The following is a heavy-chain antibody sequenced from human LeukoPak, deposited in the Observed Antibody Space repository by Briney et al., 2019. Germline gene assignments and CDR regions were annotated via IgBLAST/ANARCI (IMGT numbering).Heavy chain of an antibody. J-gene: IGHJ4*02. V-gene: IGHV3-23*01. D-gene: IGHD2-8*01. CDR1: GFPFSDFS. Sequence: GGSLRLSCATSGFPFSDFSMSWVRQAPGKGLKWISTTNSGGTSTYYAESVKGRFTISRDNSKNTLYLQMSSLRVEDTAVYYCAKQSYARSLGEGGPGTLVSVSS. CDR3: AKQSYARSLGE. CDR2: TNSGGTST.